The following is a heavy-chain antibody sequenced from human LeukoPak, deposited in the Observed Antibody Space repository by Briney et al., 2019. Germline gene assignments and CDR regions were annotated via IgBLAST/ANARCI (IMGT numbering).Heavy chain of an antibody. D-gene: IGHD3-16*02. J-gene: IGHJ3*02. CDR2: IIPIFGTT. CDR1: GYTFTGYY. Sequence: GASVKVSCKASGYTFTGYYMHWVRQAPGQGLEWMGGIIPIFGTTNYAQKFQGRVTITAEESTSTAYMELSSLRSEDTAVYYCARTREGLGELSADAFDIWGQGTMVTVSS. CDR3: ARTREGLGELSADAFDI. V-gene: IGHV1-69*13.